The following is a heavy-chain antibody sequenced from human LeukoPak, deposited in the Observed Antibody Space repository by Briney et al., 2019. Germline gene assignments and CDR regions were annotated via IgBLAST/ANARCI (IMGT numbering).Heavy chain of an antibody. CDR2: ISNTGHII. V-gene: IGHV3-11*01. Sequence: GGSLRLSCAASGFTFSDYYMTWIRQAPGKGLQWISYISNTGHIIYYADSVMGRFTISRDNAKNSLYLQMDSLRAEDTAVYYCARDCSSTSCYLGYYYYGMDVWGQGTTVTVSS. CDR1: GFTFSDYY. D-gene: IGHD2-2*01. J-gene: IGHJ6*02. CDR3: ARDCSSTSCYLGYYYYGMDV.